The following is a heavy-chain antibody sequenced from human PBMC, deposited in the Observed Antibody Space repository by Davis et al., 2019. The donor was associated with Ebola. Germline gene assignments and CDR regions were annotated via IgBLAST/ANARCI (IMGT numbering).Heavy chain of an antibody. D-gene: IGHD3-22*01. CDR1: GFIFSSYV. J-gene: IGHJ1*01. Sequence: GESLKISCAASGFIFSSYVMSWVRQAPGKGLEWVSTLGTSADTYYADSVKGRFTISRDNSKNTLFLQLNSLRVEDTAVYYCVQDMIQEGLTSPHPDFQHWGQGTLVTVSS. CDR3: VQDMIQEGLTSPHPDFQH. V-gene: IGHV3-23*01. CDR2: LGTSADT.